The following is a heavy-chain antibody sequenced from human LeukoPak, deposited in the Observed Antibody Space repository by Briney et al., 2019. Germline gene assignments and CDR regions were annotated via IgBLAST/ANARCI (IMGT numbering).Heavy chain of an antibody. D-gene: IGHD6-6*01. CDR2: IHRSGIT. V-gene: IGHV3-53*01. CDR1: GFTVSNNY. Sequence: PGGSLRLSCAASGFTVSNNYISWVRQAPGKGLEWVSLIHRSGITYHADSVKGRFTISRDNSKNTVYLQMNSLRVEDTAVYYCGRVDRGQSIWGQGTLVLVSS. CDR3: GRVDRGQSI. J-gene: IGHJ4*02.